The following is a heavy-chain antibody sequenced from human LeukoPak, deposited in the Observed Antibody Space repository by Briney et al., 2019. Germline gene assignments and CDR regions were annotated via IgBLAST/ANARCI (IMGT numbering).Heavy chain of an antibody. D-gene: IGHD3-9*01. J-gene: IGHJ4*02. Sequence: GGSLRLSCAASGFTFSSYAMSWVRQAPGKGLEWVSAISGSGGSTYYADSVRGRFTISRDNSKNTLYLQMNSLRAEDTAVYYCAKPAYHDILTGYGTWGQGTLVTVSS. CDR3: AKPAYHDILTGYGT. CDR2: ISGSGGST. V-gene: IGHV3-23*01. CDR1: GFTFSSYA.